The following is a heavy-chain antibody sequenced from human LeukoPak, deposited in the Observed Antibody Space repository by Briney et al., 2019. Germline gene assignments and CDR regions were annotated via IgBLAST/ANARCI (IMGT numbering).Heavy chain of an antibody. D-gene: IGHD1-26*01. Sequence: GGSLRLSCAASGFTFSSDTMNWVRQAPGMGLEWVSSISSSSNLKYYADSVKGRFTISRDNAKNSLFLQMNSLRAEDTAVYYCASDPPWESDAFDIWGQGTMVTVSS. CDR1: GFTFSSDT. CDR3: ASDPPWESDAFDI. J-gene: IGHJ3*02. CDR2: ISSSSNLK. V-gene: IGHV3-21*01.